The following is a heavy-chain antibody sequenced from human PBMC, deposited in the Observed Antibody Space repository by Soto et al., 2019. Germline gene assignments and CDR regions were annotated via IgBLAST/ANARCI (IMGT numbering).Heavy chain of an antibody. V-gene: IGHV4-34*01. D-gene: IGHD3-22*01. J-gene: IGHJ4*02. CDR1: GGSFSGYY. CDR2: INHSGST. Sequence: SETLSLTCAVYGGSFSGYYWSWIRRPPGKGLEWIGEINHSGSTNYNPSLKSRVTISVDTSKNQFSLKLSSVTAADTAVYYCARGKYYYDSSGYYLPVYFDYWGQGTLVTVSS. CDR3: ARGKYYYDSSGYYLPVYFDY.